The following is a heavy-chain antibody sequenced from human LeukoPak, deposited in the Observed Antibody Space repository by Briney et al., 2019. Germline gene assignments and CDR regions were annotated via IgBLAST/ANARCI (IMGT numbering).Heavy chain of an antibody. CDR3: ARDQQWLGFDY. D-gene: IGHD6-19*01. CDR1: GGSISSGGYS. Sequence: PSETLSLTCAVSGGSISSGGYSWSWIRQPPGKGLEWIGYIYHSGSTYYNPSLKSRVTISVDRSKNQFSLKLSSVTAADTAVYYCARDQQWLGFDYWGQGTLVTVSS. J-gene: IGHJ4*02. CDR2: IYHSGST. V-gene: IGHV4-30-2*01.